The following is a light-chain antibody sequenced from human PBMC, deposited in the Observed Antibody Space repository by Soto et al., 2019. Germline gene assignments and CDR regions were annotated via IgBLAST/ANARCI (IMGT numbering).Light chain of an antibody. CDR3: QQFNSYWIT. CDR2: DAS. V-gene: IGKV1-13*02. J-gene: IGKJ5*01. CDR1: QGISSA. Sequence: AIQLTQSPSYLSASVGDRVTITCRASQGISSALAWYQQKPGKAPKLLIYDASSLESGVPSRFSGSGSGTDFTLTISSLQPEDCATYYCQQFNSYWITFGQGTRLEIK.